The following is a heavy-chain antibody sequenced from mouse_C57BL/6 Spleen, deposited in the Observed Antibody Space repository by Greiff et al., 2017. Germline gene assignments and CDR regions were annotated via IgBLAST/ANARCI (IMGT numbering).Heavy chain of an antibody. D-gene: IGHD2-4*01. J-gene: IGHJ1*03. CDR2: ISDGGSYT. CDR1: GFTFSSYA. Sequence: EVKLVESGGGLVKPGGSLKLSCAASGFTFSSYAMSWVRQTPEKRLEWVATISDGGSYTYYPDNVKGRFTISRDNAKNNLYLQMSHLKSEDTAMYYCARERLREVDWYFDVWGTGTTVTVSS. V-gene: IGHV5-4*01. CDR3: ARERLREVDWYFDV.